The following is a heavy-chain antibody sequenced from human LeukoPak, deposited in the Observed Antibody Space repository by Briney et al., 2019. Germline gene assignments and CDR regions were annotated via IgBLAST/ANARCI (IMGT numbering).Heavy chain of an antibody. CDR2: INWNGGST. V-gene: IGHV3-20*04. CDR3: ARGKIIGDPFAFDY. Sequence: PRGSLRLSCAASGFTFDDYGMRWVRQAPGKGLEWVSGINWNGGSTGYADSVKGRFTISRDNAKNSLYLQMNSLRAEDTALYYCARGKIIGDPFAFDYWGQGTLVTVSS. D-gene: IGHD4-17*01. J-gene: IGHJ4*02. CDR1: GFTFDDYG.